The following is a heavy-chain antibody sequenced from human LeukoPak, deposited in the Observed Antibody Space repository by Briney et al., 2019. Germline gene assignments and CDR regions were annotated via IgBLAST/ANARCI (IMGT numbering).Heavy chain of an antibody. Sequence: GASVKVSCKASGYSFTSHYMHWVRQAPGQGLEWMGWISAYNGNTNYAQKLQGRVTMTTDTSTSTAYMELRSLRSDDTAVYYCAREGQWLVNFDYWGQGTLVTVSS. CDR1: GYSFTSHY. CDR3: AREGQWLVNFDY. CDR2: ISAYNGNT. V-gene: IGHV1-18*04. D-gene: IGHD6-19*01. J-gene: IGHJ4*02.